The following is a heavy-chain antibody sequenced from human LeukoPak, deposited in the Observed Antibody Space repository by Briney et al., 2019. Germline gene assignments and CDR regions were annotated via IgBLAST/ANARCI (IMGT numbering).Heavy chain of an antibody. CDR2: INHGGGT. CDR1: GGSFSGYY. J-gene: IGHJ4*02. V-gene: IGHV4-34*01. D-gene: IGHD4-17*01. Sequence: PSETLSLTCGVHGGSFSGYYWSWIRQTPGKGLEWIGEINHGGGTKYNPSLKSRATISVDTSKKQFSLNLTSVTAADTAVYYCARGEDGTGDYRPTYFDSWGQGTLVTVSS. CDR3: ARGEDGTGDYRPTYFDS.